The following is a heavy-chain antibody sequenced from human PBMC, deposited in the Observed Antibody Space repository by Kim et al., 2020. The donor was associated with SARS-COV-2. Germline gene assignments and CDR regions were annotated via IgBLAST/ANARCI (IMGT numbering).Heavy chain of an antibody. V-gene: IGHV3-33*01. Sequence: GGSLRLSCAASGFTFSSYGMHWVRLAPGKGLEWVAVIWLDGSNRYFVDSVKGRFTISRDNSKNTVYLQMNSLRTEDTAVYYCGRGRGSYNYYMDVWGKGTTVTVSS. CDR2: IWLDGSNR. CDR1: GFTFSSYG. CDR3: GRGRGSYNYYMDV. J-gene: IGHJ6*03.